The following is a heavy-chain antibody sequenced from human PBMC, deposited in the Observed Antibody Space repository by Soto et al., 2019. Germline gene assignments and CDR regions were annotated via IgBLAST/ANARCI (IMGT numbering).Heavy chain of an antibody. J-gene: IGHJ4*02. CDR2: IYHSGST. Sequence: QVQLQESCRGLVKPSGTLSLTCAVSGDSISSSKWLSWVLQPPGKGLEGIGEIYHSGSTNYNPSLKSRISISVDKSKNQFSLKLSSGTDADTAVYYCARGERQQQRDYWGQGTLVTVSS. V-gene: IGHV4-4*02. CDR3: ARGERQQQRDY. D-gene: IGHD6-13*01. CDR1: GDSISSSKW.